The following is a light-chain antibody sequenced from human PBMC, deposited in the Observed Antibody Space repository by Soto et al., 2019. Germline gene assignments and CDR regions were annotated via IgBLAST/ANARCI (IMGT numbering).Light chain of an antibody. CDR1: QSVSNNY. Sequence: EIVLTQSPGTLSLSPGERATLSCRASQSVSNNYFAWYQQKPGQAPRLLIYDASNRATGIPARFSGSGSGTDFTLTISSLEPEDFAVYYCQQRSNWPITFGQGTRLEI. V-gene: IGKV3-11*01. J-gene: IGKJ5*01. CDR2: DAS. CDR3: QQRSNWPIT.